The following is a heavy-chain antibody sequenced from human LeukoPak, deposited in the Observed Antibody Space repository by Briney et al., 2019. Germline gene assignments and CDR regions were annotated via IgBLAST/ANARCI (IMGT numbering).Heavy chain of an antibody. Sequence: GGSLRLSCAASGFTFSSYAMHWVRQAPDKGLEYVAAISNDGTYKYYGASVKGRFTISRDNSKNTLYLQMDSLRSEDTAVYSCTRKSGGSQRKMDDWFDPWGQGTLVIVSS. CDR2: ISNDGTYK. CDR3: TRKSGGSQRKMDDWFDP. J-gene: IGHJ5*02. D-gene: IGHD3-10*01. V-gene: IGHV3-30*04. CDR1: GFTFSSYA.